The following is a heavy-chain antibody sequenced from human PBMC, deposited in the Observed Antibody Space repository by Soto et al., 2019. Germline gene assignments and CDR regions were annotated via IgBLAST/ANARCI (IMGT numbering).Heavy chain of an antibody. J-gene: IGHJ6*02. V-gene: IGHV1-69*13. CDR2: IIPIFGTA. CDR1: GGTFSSYA. D-gene: IGHD5-18*01. Sequence: RASVKVSCKASGGTFSSYAISWVRQAPGQGLEWMGGIIPIFGTANYAQKFQGRVTITADESTSTAYMELSSLRSEDTAVYYCARSETTHRTAPANYYYYYGMDVWGQGTTVTVSS. CDR3: ARSETTHRTAPANYYYYYGMDV.